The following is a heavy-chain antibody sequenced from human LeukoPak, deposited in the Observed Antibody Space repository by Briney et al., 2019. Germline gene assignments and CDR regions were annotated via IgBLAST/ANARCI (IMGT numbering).Heavy chain of an antibody. V-gene: IGHV1-69*13. D-gene: IGHD4-23*01. J-gene: IGHJ4*02. CDR3: ARVVGGNSVSFDY. Sequence: SVKVSCKASGGTFSSYAISWVRQAPGQGLEWMGGIIPIFGTANYAQKFQGRVTITADESTSTAYMELSSLRSEDTAVYYCARVVGGNSVSFDYWGQGTLVTVSS. CDR2: IIPIFGTA. CDR1: GGTFSSYA.